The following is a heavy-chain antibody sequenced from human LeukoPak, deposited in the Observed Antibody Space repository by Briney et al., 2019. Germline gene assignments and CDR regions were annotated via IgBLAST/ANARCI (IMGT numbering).Heavy chain of an antibody. J-gene: IGHJ4*02. Sequence: SETLSLTCAVYGGSFSGYYWGWIRQPPGKGLEWIGSIYYSGSTYYNPSLKSRVTISVDTSKNQFSLKLSSVTAADTAVYYCARIYCTNGVCYGGGQYYFDYWGQGTLVTVSS. D-gene: IGHD2-8*01. CDR2: IYYSGST. CDR1: GGSFSGYY. CDR3: ARIYCTNGVCYGGGQYYFDY. V-gene: IGHV4-34*01.